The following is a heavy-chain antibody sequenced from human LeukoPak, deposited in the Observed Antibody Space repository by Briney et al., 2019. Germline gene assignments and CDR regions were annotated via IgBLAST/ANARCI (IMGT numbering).Heavy chain of an antibody. Sequence: SETLSLTCSVSGGSISSSSYHWGWIRQPPGKGLEWIGSIHYSGSTYYNPSFKSRVTISVETAKNQFSLKLSSVTAADTAVYYCARDGSGWSVGFDYWGQGTLVIVSS. CDR1: GGSISSSSYH. V-gene: IGHV4-39*07. CDR2: IHYSGST. D-gene: IGHD6-19*01. J-gene: IGHJ4*02. CDR3: ARDGSGWSVGFDY.